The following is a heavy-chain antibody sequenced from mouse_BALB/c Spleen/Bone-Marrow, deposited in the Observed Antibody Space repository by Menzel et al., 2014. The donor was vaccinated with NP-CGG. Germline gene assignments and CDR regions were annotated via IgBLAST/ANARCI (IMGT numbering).Heavy chain of an antibody. V-gene: IGHV1-7*01. CDR3: ARDHPYYFDY. CDR2: INPSTGYT. Sequence: QVQLQQSGAELAKPGASVKMSCKASGCTFTSYWMHWVKQRPGQGLEWIGYINPSTGYTEYNQKFKDKATLTADKSSSTAYMQLSSLTSEDSAVYYCARDHPYYFDYWGQGTTLTVSS. J-gene: IGHJ2*01. CDR1: GCTFTSYW.